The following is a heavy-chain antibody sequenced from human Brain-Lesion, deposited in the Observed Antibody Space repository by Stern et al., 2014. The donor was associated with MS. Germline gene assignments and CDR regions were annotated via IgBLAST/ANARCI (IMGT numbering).Heavy chain of an antibody. J-gene: IGHJ4*02. CDR3: ARDITGSSAYFAY. D-gene: IGHD1-14*01. CDR2: ISWNSGTI. CDR1: GFPFDDYA. Sequence: DVQLVESGGDLVQPGRSLRLSCAAFGFPFDDYAMHWVPQAPRKGLEWVAGISWNSGTIGYADSVKGRFTTSRDNAYSSLYLQMNSLRPEDTALYYCARDITGSSAYFAYWGQGTLVTVSS. V-gene: IGHV3-9*01.